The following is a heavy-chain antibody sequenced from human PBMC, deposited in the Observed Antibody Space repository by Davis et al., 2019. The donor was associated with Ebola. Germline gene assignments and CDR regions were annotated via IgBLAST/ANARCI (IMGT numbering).Heavy chain of an antibody. CDR2: INHSGST. D-gene: IGHD3/OR15-3a*01. Sequence: SETLSLTCAVYGGSFSGYYWSWIRQPPGKGLEWIGEINHSGSTNYNPSLKSRVTISVDTSKNQFSLKLSSVTAADTAVYYCARHRWTPDYGMDVWGQGTTVTVSS. CDR3: ARHRWTPDYGMDV. J-gene: IGHJ6*02. CDR1: GGSFSGYY. V-gene: IGHV4-34*01.